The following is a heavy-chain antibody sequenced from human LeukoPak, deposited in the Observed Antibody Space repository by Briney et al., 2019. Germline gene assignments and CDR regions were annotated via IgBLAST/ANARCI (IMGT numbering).Heavy chain of an antibody. CDR2: VSWNSGTV. V-gene: IGHV3-9*01. Sequence: GGSLRLSCAASGFTFDDYGMHWVRQAPGKGLEWVSGVSWNSGTVVYADSVRGRFTISRDNAKNSVYLQMNSLKAEDTALYYCAKGGYSSGWYGDHWGQGTLVTVSS. D-gene: IGHD6-19*01. J-gene: IGHJ4*02. CDR1: GFTFDDYG. CDR3: AKGGYSSGWYGDH.